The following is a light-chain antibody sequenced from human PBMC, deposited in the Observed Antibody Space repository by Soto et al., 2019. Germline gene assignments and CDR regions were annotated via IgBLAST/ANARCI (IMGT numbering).Light chain of an antibody. V-gene: IGKV3-20*01. J-gene: IGKJ4*01. CDR3: QQYDSSPPFALT. CDR1: QSVSISY. CDR2: GAS. Sequence: EIVLTQSPGTLSLSPGERATLSCRASQSVSISYLAWYQQRPGQAPRLLIYGASSRATGIPDRLSGSGSGTDFTLTINRLEPEDFAVYYCQQYDSSPPFALTFGGGTKVDIK.